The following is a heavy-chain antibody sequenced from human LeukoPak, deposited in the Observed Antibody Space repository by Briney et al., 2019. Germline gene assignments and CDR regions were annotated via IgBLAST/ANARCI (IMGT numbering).Heavy chain of an antibody. CDR1: GYTFTGYY. Sequence: ASVKVSCKASGYTFTGYYMHWLRQAPGQGLEWMGWINPNSGGTNYAQKFQGRVTMTRDTSISTAYMELSRLRSDDTAVYYCARGAAAGKVEDWFDPWGQGTLVTVSS. V-gene: IGHV1-2*02. D-gene: IGHD6-13*01. J-gene: IGHJ5*02. CDR2: INPNSGGT. CDR3: ARGAAAGKVEDWFDP.